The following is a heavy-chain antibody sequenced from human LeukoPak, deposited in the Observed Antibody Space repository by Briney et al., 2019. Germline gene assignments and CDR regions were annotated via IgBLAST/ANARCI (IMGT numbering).Heavy chain of an antibody. CDR3: ARARLGYGDTVDY. D-gene: IGHD4-17*01. CDR2: ISSDGSST. CDR1: GFTLSSYW. J-gene: IGHJ4*02. Sequence: GGSLRLSCAASGFTLSSYWMHWVRHAPGKGLVWVSRISSDGSSTSYADSVKGRFTISRDNAKNTLYLQINSLSAEDTAVYYCARARLGYGDTVDYWGQGTLVTVSS. V-gene: IGHV3-74*01.